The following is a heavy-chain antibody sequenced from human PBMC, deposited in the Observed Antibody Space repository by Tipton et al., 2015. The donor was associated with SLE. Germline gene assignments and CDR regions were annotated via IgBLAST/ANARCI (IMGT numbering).Heavy chain of an antibody. CDR2: IYYSGST. V-gene: IGHV4-59*02. D-gene: IGHD2-2*01. CDR3: ARESRYCSSTSCLLGFGLDV. CDR1: GDSVSSYY. Sequence: TLSLTCTVSGDSVSSYYWSWIRQPPGKGLEWIGYIYYSGSTNYNPSLKSRVTISVDTSKNQFSLKLSSVTAADTAVYYCARESRYCSSTSCLLGFGLDVWGQGTTVTVSS. J-gene: IGHJ6*02.